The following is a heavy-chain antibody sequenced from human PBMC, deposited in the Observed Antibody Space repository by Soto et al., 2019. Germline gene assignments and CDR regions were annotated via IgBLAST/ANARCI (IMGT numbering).Heavy chain of an antibody. J-gene: IGHJ5*02. CDR1: GFTFDDYA. V-gene: IGHV3-9*01. CDR2: INWNSGSI. D-gene: IGHD2-15*01. CDR3: VRDSARTVVVPVTRDINDWFDP. Sequence: PGGSLRLSCAASGFTFDDYAMHWVRQVPGKGLEWVSGINWNSGSIGYGDSVKGRFDISRDNAKNSLHLQMNSLRAEDTAVYYCVRDSARTVVVPVTRDINDWFDPWGQGTLVTVSA.